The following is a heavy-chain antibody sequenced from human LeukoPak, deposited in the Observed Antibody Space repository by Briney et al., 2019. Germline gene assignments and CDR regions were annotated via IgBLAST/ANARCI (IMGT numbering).Heavy chain of an antibody. V-gene: IGHV4-34*01. J-gene: IGHJ4*02. Sequence: PSETLSLTCAVYGGSFSGYYWSWIRQPPGKGLEWIGEINHSGSTNYNPSLKSRVTISVDTSKNQFSLKLSSVTAVDTAVYYCARGGYCSSTSCYVDYWGQGTLVTVSS. CDR3: ARGGYCSSTSCYVDY. CDR1: GGSFSGYY. D-gene: IGHD2-2*01. CDR2: INHSGST.